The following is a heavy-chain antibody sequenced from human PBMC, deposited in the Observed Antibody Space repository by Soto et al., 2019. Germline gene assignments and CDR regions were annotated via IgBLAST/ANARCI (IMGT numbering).Heavy chain of an antibody. CDR3: ARDYRPGGSSSTHYYLFVDV. CDR1: GGSISSHY. J-gene: IGHJ6*04. V-gene: IGHV4-59*11. Sequence: SETLSLTCTVSGGSISSHYWSWIRQPPGKGLEWIGNIYYSGSTNYNPSLESRVTISVDTSRNQFSLNLISMTAADTAVYYCARDYRPGGSSSTHYYLFVDVWGKGTTVTVSS. CDR2: IYYSGST. D-gene: IGHD6-6*01.